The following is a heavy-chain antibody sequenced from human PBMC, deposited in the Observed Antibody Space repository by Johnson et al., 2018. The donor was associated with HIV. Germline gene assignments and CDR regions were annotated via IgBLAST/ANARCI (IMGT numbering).Heavy chain of an antibody. D-gene: IGHD6-13*01. CDR3: ARDESSRRQLTGNDAFDI. J-gene: IGHJ3*02. Sequence: QVQLVESGGGVVQPGRSLRLSCAASGFTFSSYAMHWVRQAPGKGLEWVAVISYDGSNKYYADSVKGRFTISRDNSKNTLYLQMNSLRAEDTAVYYCARDESSRRQLTGNDAFDIWGQGTMVTVSS. V-gene: IGHV3-30*04. CDR2: ISYDGSNK. CDR1: GFTFSSYA.